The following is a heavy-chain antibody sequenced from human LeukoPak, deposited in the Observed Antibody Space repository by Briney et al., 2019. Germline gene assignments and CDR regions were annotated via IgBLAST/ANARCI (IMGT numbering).Heavy chain of an antibody. V-gene: IGHV4-59*08. CDR3: ARHRGYCSSTSCSYNWFDP. CDR2: IYYSGST. D-gene: IGHD2-2*03. CDR1: GGSISSYY. Sequence: SETLSLTCTVSGGSISSYYWTWIRQPPGKGLEWIGYIYYSGSTKYNPSFKSRVTMSVDTSKNRFSLKLSSVTAADTAVYYCARHRGYCSSTSCSYNWFDPWGQGTLVTVSS. J-gene: IGHJ5*02.